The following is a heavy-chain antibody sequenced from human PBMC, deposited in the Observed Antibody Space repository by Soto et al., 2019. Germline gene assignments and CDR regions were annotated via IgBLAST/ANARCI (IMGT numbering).Heavy chain of an antibody. CDR2: IHYSVTT. Sequence: PSQTLSLTCTVSGGFMRSYFWTWLRQPPGKGLEWIGYIHYSVTTSFFPSSNPSLRSRDTISQDTSKNQFSLKLLSVTTADTDLYFCAACEGSSRNLHPYYLHYRAQGTLVTVSS. V-gene: IGHV4-59*01. D-gene: IGHD6-13*01. CDR3: AACEGSSRNLHPYYLHY. CDR1: GGFMRSYF. J-gene: IGHJ4*02.